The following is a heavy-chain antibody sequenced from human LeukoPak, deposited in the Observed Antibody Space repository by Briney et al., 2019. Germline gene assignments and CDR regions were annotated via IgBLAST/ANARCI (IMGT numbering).Heavy chain of an antibody. CDR1: GGTFRSNA. J-gene: IGHJ4*02. Sequence: SVKVSCKSSGGTFRSNAINWVRQAPGKGLEWMGGIIPMIDTPKYAQRFQGRVTITADDSTSTSYMVVSSLRSEDTAVYYCAIFQGTYGDNDNDYWGQGTLVTVSS. D-gene: IGHD4-17*01. CDR2: IIPMIDTP. CDR3: AIFQGTYGDNDNDY. V-gene: IGHV1-69*13.